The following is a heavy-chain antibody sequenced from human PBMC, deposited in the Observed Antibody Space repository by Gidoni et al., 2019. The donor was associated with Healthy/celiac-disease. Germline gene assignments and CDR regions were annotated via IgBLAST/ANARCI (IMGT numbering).Heavy chain of an antibody. CDR3: TTDHRIAAAGHRGGDFDY. V-gene: IGHV3-15*07. D-gene: IGHD6-13*01. CDR2: IKSKTDGGTT. Sequence: EVQLVESVGGLVNPGGSLRRSCAAPGFPFSNAGVDWVRQAPGKGLEWVGHIKSKTDGGTTDYAAPVKGRFTISRDDSKNKLYLQMNSLKTEDTAVYYCTTDHRIAAAGHRGGDFDYWGQGTLVTVSS. CDR1: GFPFSNAG. J-gene: IGHJ4*02.